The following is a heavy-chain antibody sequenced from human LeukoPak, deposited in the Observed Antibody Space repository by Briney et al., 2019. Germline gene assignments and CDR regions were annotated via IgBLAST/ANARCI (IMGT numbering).Heavy chain of an antibody. CDR3: ARGPTDSSSPRHY. CDR2: INPNSGGT. J-gene: IGHJ4*02. Sequence: GASVKVSCNASGYTFTGYYMHWVRQAPGQGLEWMGWINPNSGGTNYAQKFQGRVTMTRDTSISTAYMELSRLRSDDTAVYYCARGPTDSSSPRHYWGQGTLVTVSS. D-gene: IGHD6-13*01. V-gene: IGHV1-2*02. CDR1: GYTFTGYY.